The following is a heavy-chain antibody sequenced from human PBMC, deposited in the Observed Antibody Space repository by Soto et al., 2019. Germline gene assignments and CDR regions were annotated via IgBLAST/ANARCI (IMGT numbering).Heavy chain of an antibody. CDR3: AKHELLLCFGDLDY. D-gene: IGHD3-10*01. CDR1: GFTFSSYA. Sequence: EVQLLESGGGLVQPGGSLRLSCAASGFTFSSYAMSWVRQAPGKGLEWVSAISGSGGSTYYADSVKGRFTISRDNSKHTLYLQMNSLRAEDTAVYYCAKHELLLCFGDLDYWGQGTLVTVSS. V-gene: IGHV3-23*01. J-gene: IGHJ4*02. CDR2: ISGSGGST.